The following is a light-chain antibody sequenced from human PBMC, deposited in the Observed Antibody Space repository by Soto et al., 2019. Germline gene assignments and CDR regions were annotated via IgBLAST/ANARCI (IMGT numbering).Light chain of an antibody. V-gene: IGLV2-14*01. CDR2: EVT. CDR1: SSDVNDYNY. J-gene: IGLJ2*01. Sequence: QSALTQPASVSGSPGQSFTISCTGTSSDVNDYNYVSWYQQYPGKAPKLVIYEVTHRPSGVSSRFSGSKSGITASLTISGLQAEDEAYYYCSSYTSRTTLGFGGGTKVTVL. CDR3: SSYTSRTTLG.